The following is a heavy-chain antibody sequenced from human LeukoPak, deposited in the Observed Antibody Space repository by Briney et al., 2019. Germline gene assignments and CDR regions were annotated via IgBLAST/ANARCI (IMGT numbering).Heavy chain of an antibody. J-gene: IGHJ4*02. Sequence: PGGSLRLSCAASGFKFSDHYIDWVRQAPGKGLEWVGRIRSKANSYATAYAASVKGRFTISRDDSKNTAYLQMNSLKTEDTAVYYCTRPARPFDYWGQGTLVTVSS. CDR3: TRPARPFDY. CDR2: IRSKANSYAT. D-gene: IGHD6-6*01. CDR1: GFKFSDHY. V-gene: IGHV3-73*01.